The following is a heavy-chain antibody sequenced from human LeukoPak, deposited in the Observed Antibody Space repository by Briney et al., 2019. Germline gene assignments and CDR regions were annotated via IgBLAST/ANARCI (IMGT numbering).Heavy chain of an antibody. D-gene: IGHD6-13*01. CDR2: INHSGST. V-gene: IGHV4-34*01. CDR3: VRGRGAAAGLFLRY. CDR1: GGSFSGYY. J-gene: IGHJ4*02. Sequence: PSETLSLTCAVYGGSFSGYYWSWIRQPPGKGLHWMGGINHSGSTNYNPSLKSRVSISVDTSKNEFSLKVSSVSASDSAGCFCVRGRGAAAGLFLRYWGQGTLVTVSS.